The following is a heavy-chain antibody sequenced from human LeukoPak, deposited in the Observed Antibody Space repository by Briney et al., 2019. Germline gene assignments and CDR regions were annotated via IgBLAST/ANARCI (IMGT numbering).Heavy chain of an antibody. D-gene: IGHD6-19*01. V-gene: IGHV3-21*01. Sequence: GGSLRLSCAASGFTFSSYSMNWVRQAPGKGLEWVSSISSSSSYIYYADSVKGRFTISRDNAKNSLYLQMNSLRAEDTAVYYCAREAVAEDYFDYWGQGTLVTVSS. CDR1: GFTFSSYS. CDR2: ISSSSSYI. CDR3: AREAVAEDYFDY. J-gene: IGHJ4*02.